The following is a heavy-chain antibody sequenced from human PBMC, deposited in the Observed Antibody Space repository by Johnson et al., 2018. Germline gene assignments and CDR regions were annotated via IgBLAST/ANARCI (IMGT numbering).Heavy chain of an antibody. V-gene: IGHV4-30-4*01. CDR2: IYYSETT. J-gene: IGHJ1*01. CDR3: ARGYYDSSGYGYFQH. D-gene: IGHD3-22*01. CDR1: NGSINSGDYY. Sequence: QVGLRESGPGLVKPSEPLSLSCTVSNGSINSGDYYWCWIRQPPGKGLAWIGYIYYSETTYYNQSLKSRLTMSIDTSKNQFSLMLSSVTAADTAVYYCARGYYDSSGYGYFQHWGQGTLVTVSS.